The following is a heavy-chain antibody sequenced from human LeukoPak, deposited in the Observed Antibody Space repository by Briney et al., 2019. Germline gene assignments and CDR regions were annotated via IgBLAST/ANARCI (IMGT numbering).Heavy chain of an antibody. CDR1: GDSVSSNSVT. D-gene: IGHD2-2*01. J-gene: IGHJ5*02. V-gene: IGHV6-1*01. CDR2: TYYRSTWYN. Sequence: SQTLSLTCAISGDSVSSNSVTWNWIRQSASRGIEWLGRTYYRSTWYNDYAVSVGGRITVNPDTSKNQFSLHLNSVTPEDTAVYYCARRLTQYDCFDPWGQGILVTVSS. CDR3: ARRLTQYDCFDP.